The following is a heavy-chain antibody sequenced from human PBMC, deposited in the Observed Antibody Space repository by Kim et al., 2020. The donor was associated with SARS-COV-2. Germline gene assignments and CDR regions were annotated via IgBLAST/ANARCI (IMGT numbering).Heavy chain of an antibody. CDR2: ISYDGSNK. CDR1: GFTFSSYG. CDR3: ANTLSVAGKEGFDY. Sequence: GGSLRLSCAASGFTFSSYGMHWVRQAPGKGLEWVAVISYDGSNKYYADSVKGRFTISRDNSKNTLYLQMNSLGAEDTAVYYCANTLSVAGKEGFDYWGQGTLVTVSS. J-gene: IGHJ4*02. V-gene: IGHV3-30*18. D-gene: IGHD6-19*01.